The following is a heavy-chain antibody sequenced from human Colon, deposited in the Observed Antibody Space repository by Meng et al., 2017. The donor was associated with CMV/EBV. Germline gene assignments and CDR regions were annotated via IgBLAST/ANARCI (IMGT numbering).Heavy chain of an antibody. D-gene: IGHD3-3*01. CDR1: GLTFSSYG. CDR2: IVSSSTYI. CDR3: ARDTISGVVAFDC. Sequence: GGSLRLSCAASGLTFSSYGMNWVRQAPGKGLEWVASIVSSSTYIFYADSVKGRFTISRDNGKNLLYLQLNDLRAEDTGVYYCARDTISGVVAFDCWGQGTLVTVSS. V-gene: IGHV3-21*06. J-gene: IGHJ4*02.